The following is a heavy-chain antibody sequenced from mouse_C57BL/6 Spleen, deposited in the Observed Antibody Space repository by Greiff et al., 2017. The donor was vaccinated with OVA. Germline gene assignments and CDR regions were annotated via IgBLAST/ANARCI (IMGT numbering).Heavy chain of an antibody. D-gene: IGHD2-4*01. V-gene: IGHV1-15*01. CDR3: RRDDYDFYYAMDY. CDR1: GYTFTDYE. J-gene: IGHJ4*01. CDR2: IDPETGGT. Sequence: VQLQQSGAELVMPGASVTLSCKASGYTFTDYEMHWVKQTPVHGLEWIGAIDPETGGTAYNQKFKGKSILTADKSSSTAYMELRSLTSEDSAVYYGRRDDYDFYYAMDYWGQGTSVTVSS.